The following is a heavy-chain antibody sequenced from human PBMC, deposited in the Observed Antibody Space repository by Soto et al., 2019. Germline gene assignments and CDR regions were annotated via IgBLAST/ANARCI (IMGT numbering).Heavy chain of an antibody. D-gene: IGHD4-17*01. Sequence: SETLSLTCAVSGGSISSGGYSWSWIRQPAGKGLEWIGFIYHSGSTNYNPSLKSRVTMSVDRSKNQFSLKLRSVTAADTAVYYFARATVTYYYFDYWGQGTLVTVSS. CDR1: GGSISSGGYS. V-gene: IGHV4-30-2*01. J-gene: IGHJ4*02. CDR3: ARATVTYYYFDY. CDR2: IYHSGST.